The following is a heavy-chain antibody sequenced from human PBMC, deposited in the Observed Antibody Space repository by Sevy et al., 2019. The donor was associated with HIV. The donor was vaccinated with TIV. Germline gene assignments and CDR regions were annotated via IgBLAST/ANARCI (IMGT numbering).Heavy chain of an antibody. D-gene: IGHD4-4*01. V-gene: IGHV4-59*01. J-gene: IGHJ3*01. Sequence: SETLSLTCTVSGDLIDAYYWTWIRQPPGKGLEWIGYIFSSGNINYNPSLKGRLTLSLDPSKFQFSLKLTSMTAADTAMYYCARSRDSGFYSALGLWGQGTMVTVSS. CDR1: GDLIDAYY. CDR2: IFSSGNI. CDR3: ARSRDSGFYSALGL.